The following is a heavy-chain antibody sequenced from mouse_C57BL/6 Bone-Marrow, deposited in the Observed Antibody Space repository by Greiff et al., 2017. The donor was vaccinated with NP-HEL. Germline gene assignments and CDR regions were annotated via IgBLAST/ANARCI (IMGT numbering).Heavy chain of an antibody. CDR2: IYPRDGST. CDR3: RRHYSSNRDAMDY. CDR1: GYTFTDHT. V-gene: IGHV1-78*01. J-gene: IGHJ4*01. Sequence: VQLQQSDAELVKPGASVKISCKASGYTFTDHTIHWMKQRPEQGLEWIGYIYPRDGSTKYNEKFKGKATLTADKSSSTAYMQLNSLTSEASAVYFCRRHYSSNRDAMDYWGQGTSVTVSS. D-gene: IGHD1-1*01.